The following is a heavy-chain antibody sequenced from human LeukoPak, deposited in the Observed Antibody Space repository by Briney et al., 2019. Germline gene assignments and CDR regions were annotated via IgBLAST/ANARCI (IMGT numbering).Heavy chain of an antibody. CDR2: INHSGST. V-gene: IGHV4-39*07. J-gene: IGHJ4*02. Sequence: SETLFLTCTVSGGSISSSSYYWGWIRQPPGKGLEWIGEINHSGSTNYNPSLKSRVTISVDTSKNQFSLKLSSVTAADTAVYYCARELGPNPDYWGQGTLVTVSS. CDR3: ARELGPNPDY. CDR1: GGSISSSSYY.